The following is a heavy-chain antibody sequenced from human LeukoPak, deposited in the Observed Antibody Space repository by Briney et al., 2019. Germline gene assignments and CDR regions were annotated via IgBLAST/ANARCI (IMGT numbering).Heavy chain of an antibody. J-gene: IGHJ6*03. Sequence: PSETLSLTCTVSGGSISSHYWSWIRQPPGKGLEWIGYIYYSGSTNYNPSLKSRVTISVDTSKNQFSLKLSSVTAADTAVYYCARDAFSTVEPGDYYYYMDVWGKGTTVTVSS. D-gene: IGHD4-23*01. CDR2: IYYSGST. CDR3: ARDAFSTVEPGDYYYYMDV. CDR1: GGSISSHY. V-gene: IGHV4-59*11.